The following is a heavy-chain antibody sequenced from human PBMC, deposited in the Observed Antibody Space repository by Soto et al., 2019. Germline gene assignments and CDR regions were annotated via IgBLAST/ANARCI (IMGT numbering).Heavy chain of an antibody. Sequence: QSGGPLRLSCAASGFTFSSYPMHWVRQAPGKGLEWVAIISYDGSNKYYADSVKGRFTTSRDNSKNTLYLQMNSLRAEDTAVYYCAKDSASTPLYFDYWGQGTLVTVSS. D-gene: IGHD3-10*01. CDR3: AKDSASTPLYFDY. CDR1: GFTFSSYP. J-gene: IGHJ4*02. CDR2: ISYDGSNK. V-gene: IGHV3-30-3*01.